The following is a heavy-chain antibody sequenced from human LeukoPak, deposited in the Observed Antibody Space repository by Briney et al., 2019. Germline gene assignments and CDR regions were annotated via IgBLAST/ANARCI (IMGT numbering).Heavy chain of an antibody. D-gene: IGHD1-26*01. CDR3: ARHKRKYSGNYNSEYYFDY. Sequence: HGESLRISCQGSGFTFTTYWISWVRQLPGKGLEWMVRIDPSDSHSVYSPSFQGHVTISVDKSISTVYLQWSSLKASDTAIYYCARHKRKYSGNYNSEYYFDYWGQGTLVTVSS. CDR2: IDPSDSHS. J-gene: IGHJ4*02. V-gene: IGHV5-10-1*01. CDR1: GFTFTTYW.